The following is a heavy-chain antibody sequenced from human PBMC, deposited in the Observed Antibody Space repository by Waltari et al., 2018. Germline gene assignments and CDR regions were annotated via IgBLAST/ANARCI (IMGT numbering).Heavy chain of an antibody. V-gene: IGHV4-39*01. J-gene: IGHJ1*01. CDR3: GRIAFGDEGGYFQY. D-gene: IGHD4-17*01. CDR1: GGSISTNYH. Sequence: QLQLQESGPGLVALSETLSLTCRVAGGSISTNYHWGWIRQPPGKGLEWMGNMQYRGSTFYSPSLESRVTISLDTWKNQFSLRLSSVGAADTAVYFCGRIAFGDEGGYFQYWGQGTLVTVSS. CDR2: MQYRGST.